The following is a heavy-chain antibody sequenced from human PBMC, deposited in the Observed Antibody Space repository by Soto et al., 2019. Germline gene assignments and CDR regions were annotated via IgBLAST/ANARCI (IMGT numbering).Heavy chain of an antibody. CDR3: ASGYCSSTSCYPHYYYYGMDV. V-gene: IGHV3-30*03. Sequence: GGSLRLSCAASGFTFSSYAMHWVRQAPGKGLEWVAVISYDGSNEYYADSVKGRFTISRDNPKNTLSLQMNSLRADDTAVYYCASGYCSSTSCYPHYYYYGMDVWGQGTTVTVSS. CDR1: GFTFSSYA. D-gene: IGHD2-2*01. J-gene: IGHJ6*02. CDR2: ISYDGSNE.